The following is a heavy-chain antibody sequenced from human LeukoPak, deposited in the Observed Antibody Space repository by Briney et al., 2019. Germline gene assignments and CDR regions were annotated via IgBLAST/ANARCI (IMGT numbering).Heavy chain of an antibody. CDR1: GGSISSGSYY. D-gene: IGHD1-14*01. V-gene: IGHV4-61*02. J-gene: IGHJ3*02. CDR3: ARVFYNSFFDI. Sequence: PSETLSLTCTVSGGSISSGSYYWSWIRQPAGKGLEWIGRIYTSGSTNYNPSLKSRVTISVDTSKNQFSLKLSSVTAADTAVYYCARVFYNSFFDIWGQGTMVTVSS. CDR2: IYTSGST.